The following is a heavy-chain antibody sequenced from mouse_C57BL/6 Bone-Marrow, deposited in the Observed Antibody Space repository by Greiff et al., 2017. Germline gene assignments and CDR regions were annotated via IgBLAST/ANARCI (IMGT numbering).Heavy chain of an antibody. CDR3: ARSKYYGSSYWFAY. CDR1: GYTFTSYG. J-gene: IGHJ3*01. D-gene: IGHD1-1*01. Sequence: VQGVESGAELARPGASVKLSCKASGYTFTSYGISWVKQRTGQGLEWIGEIYPRSGNTYYNEKFKGKATLTADKSSSTAYMELRSLTSEDSAVYFCARSKYYGSSYWFAYWGQGTLVTVSA. CDR2: IYPRSGNT. V-gene: IGHV1-81*01.